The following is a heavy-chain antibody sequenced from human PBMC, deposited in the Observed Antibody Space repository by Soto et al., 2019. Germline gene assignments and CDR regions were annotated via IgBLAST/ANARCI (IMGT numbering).Heavy chain of an antibody. D-gene: IGHD5-12*01. CDR1: GGSFSGYY. CDR2: INHSGST. V-gene: IGHV4-34*01. CDR3: ASGTRMATISY. J-gene: IGHJ4*02. Sequence: SETLSLTCAVYGGSFSGYYWSWIRQPPGKGLEWIGEINHSGSTNYNPSLKSRVTISVDTSKNQFSLKLSSVTAAGTAVYYCASGTRMATISYWGQGTLVTVSS.